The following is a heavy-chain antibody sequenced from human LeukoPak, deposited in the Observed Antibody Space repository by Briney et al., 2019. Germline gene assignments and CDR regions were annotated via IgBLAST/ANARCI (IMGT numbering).Heavy chain of an antibody. J-gene: IGHJ4*02. CDR1: GFTFSSHS. CDR3: ARDPTVGGIYFDY. D-gene: IGHD4-23*01. CDR2: ISGSSSYI. V-gene: IGHV3-21*01. Sequence: GGSLRLSCAASGFTFSSHSMNWVRQAPGKGLEWVSSISGSSSYIYYADSVKGRFTISRDNAKNALYLQMNSLRAEDTAVYYCARDPTVGGIYFDYWGQGTLVTVSS.